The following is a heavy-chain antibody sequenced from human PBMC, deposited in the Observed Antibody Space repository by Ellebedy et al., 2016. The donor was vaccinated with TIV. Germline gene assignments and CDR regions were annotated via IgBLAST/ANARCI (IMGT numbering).Heavy chain of an antibody. D-gene: IGHD2/OR15-2a*01. Sequence: SETLSLTXNVSGGSIDRSSNYWGWIRQPPGKEFEWIGGISYSAYTFYNPSLESRVTISVDTSKNHFSLRLSSVTAADTAVYYCARLAIAITNPQSDSWGQGTLVTVSS. V-gene: IGHV4-39*02. J-gene: IGHJ4*02. CDR3: ARLAIAITNPQSDS. CDR2: ISYSAYT. CDR1: GGSIDRSSNY.